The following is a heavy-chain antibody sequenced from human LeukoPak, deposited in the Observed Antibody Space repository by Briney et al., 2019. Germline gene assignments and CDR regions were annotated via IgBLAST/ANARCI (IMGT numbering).Heavy chain of an antibody. V-gene: IGHV1-69*13. CDR3: ASRQSSGWYPLGY. Sequence: ASVKVSCKASGGTFSSYAISWVRQAPGQGLEWMGGIIPIFGTANYAQKFQGRVTITADESTSTAYMELSSLRSEDTAVYYCASRQSSGWYPLGYWGQGTLVTVSS. CDR1: GGTFSSYA. J-gene: IGHJ4*02. D-gene: IGHD6-19*01. CDR2: IIPIFGTA.